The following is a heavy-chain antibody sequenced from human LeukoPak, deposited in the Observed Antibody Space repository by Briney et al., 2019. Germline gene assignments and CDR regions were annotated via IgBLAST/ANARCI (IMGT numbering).Heavy chain of an antibody. J-gene: IGHJ4*02. CDR2: INHSGST. CDR1: GGSFSGYY. CDR3: ARGPTTDYDFWSGYPYYFDY. Sequence: SETLSLTCAVYGGSFSGYYWSWIRQPPGRGLEWIGEINHSGSTNYNPSLKSRVTISVDTSKNQFSLKLSSVTAADTAVYYCARGPTTDYDFWSGYPYYFDYWGQGTLVTVSS. D-gene: IGHD3-3*01. V-gene: IGHV4-34*01.